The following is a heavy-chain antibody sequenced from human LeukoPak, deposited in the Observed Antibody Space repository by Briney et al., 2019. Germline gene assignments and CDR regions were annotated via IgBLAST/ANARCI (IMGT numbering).Heavy chain of an antibody. Sequence: GGSLRLSCAASGFTFSSYAMHWVRQAPGKGLEYVSAISSNGGSTYYANSVKGRFTISRDNSKNTLYLQMGSLRAEDMAVSYCARASDFWSGYFFDYWGQGTLVTVSS. CDR3: ARASDFWSGYFFDY. J-gene: IGHJ4*02. CDR2: ISSNGGST. CDR1: GFTFSSYA. D-gene: IGHD3-3*01. V-gene: IGHV3-64*01.